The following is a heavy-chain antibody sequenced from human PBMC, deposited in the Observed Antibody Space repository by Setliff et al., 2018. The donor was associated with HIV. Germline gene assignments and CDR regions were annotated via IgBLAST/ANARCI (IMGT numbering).Heavy chain of an antibody. CDR2: LYYTDNT. CDR1: GVSVRGGSYY. D-gene: IGHD6-6*01. Sequence: SETLSLTCTVSGVSVRGGSYYWSWIRQPPGKGLEWIGYLYYTDNTNYNPSLKSRVTISVDTSKNQFSLKLSSVTVADTAVYYCARVSSDAFDIWG. J-gene: IGHJ3*02. V-gene: IGHV4-61*01. CDR3: ARVSSDAFDI.